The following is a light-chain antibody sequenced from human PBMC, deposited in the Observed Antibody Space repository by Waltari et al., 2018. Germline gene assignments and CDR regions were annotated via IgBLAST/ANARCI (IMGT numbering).Light chain of an antibody. J-gene: IGLJ1*01. CDR3: CSYAGGSAFV. Sequence: VSGSPGQSITISCTGTSSDVGSYNLVSWYQHRPGKAPKLIIYGVSKRPSGVSNRFSGSKSGNTASLTISGLRTEDEADYYCCSYAGGSAFVFGTGTKITVL. V-gene: IGLV2-23*02. CDR1: SSDVGSYNL. CDR2: GVS.